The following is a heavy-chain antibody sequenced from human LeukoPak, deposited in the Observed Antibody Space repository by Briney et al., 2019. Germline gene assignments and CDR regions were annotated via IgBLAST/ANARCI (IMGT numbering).Heavy chain of an antibody. CDR3: ARSSTQWELRRWFDP. CDR1: GYSISSGYY. J-gene: IGHJ5*02. D-gene: IGHD1-26*01. CDR2: IYHSGST. Sequence: SETLSLTCTVSGYSISSGYYWGWIRQPPGKGLEWIGSIYHSGSTYYNPSLKSRVTISVDTSKNQFSLKLSSVPAADTAVYYCARSSTQWELRRWFDPWGHGTLVTVSS. V-gene: IGHV4-38-2*02.